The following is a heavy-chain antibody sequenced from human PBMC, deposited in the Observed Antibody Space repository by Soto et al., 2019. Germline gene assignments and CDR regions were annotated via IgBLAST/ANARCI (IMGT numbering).Heavy chain of an antibody. CDR2: ISGSGGST. J-gene: IGHJ5*02. V-gene: IGHV3-23*01. D-gene: IGHD5-18*01. Sequence: GGSLRLSCAASGFTFSSYAMSWVRQAPGKGLEWVSAISGSGGSTYYADSVKGRFTISRDNSKNTLYLQMNSLRAEDTAVYYCAKAGLFSYGLDWFDPWGQGTLVTVSS. CDR1: GFTFSSYA. CDR3: AKAGLFSYGLDWFDP.